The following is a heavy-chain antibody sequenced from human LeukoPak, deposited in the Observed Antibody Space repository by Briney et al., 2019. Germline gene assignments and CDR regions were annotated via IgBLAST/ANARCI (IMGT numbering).Heavy chain of an antibody. J-gene: IGHJ4*02. CDR1: GSSISSSSYY. CDR2: IYYSGST. D-gene: IGHD4-11*01. V-gene: IGHV4-61*05. Sequence: SETLSLTCTVSGSSISSSSYYWGWIRQPPGKGLEWIGYIYYSGSTNYNPSLKSRVTISVDTSKNQFSLKLSSVTAADTAVYYCARIPYSNYVFDYWGQGTLVTVSS. CDR3: ARIPYSNYVFDY.